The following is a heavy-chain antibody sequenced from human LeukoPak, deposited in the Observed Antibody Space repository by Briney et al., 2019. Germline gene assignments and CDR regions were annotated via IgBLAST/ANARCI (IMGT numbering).Heavy chain of an antibody. D-gene: IGHD3-3*01. CDR2: IIPIFGTA. CDR1: GYTFTSYG. Sequence: SVKVSCKASGYTFTSYGISWVRQAPGQGLEWMGGIIPIFGTANYAQKFQGRVTITADESTSTAYMELSSLRSEDTAVYYCASPGITIFGVYYYYGMDVWGQGTTVTVSS. CDR3: ASPGITIFGVYYYYGMDV. J-gene: IGHJ6*02. V-gene: IGHV1-69*13.